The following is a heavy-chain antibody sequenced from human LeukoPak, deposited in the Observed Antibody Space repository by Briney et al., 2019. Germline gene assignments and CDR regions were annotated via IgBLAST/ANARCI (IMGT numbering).Heavy chain of an antibody. J-gene: IGHJ5*02. CDR1: GGSISSSNYY. Sequence: SETLSLTCTVSGGSISSSNYYWGWIRQPPGKGLECIGSIYYSGNTYYNPSLKSRVTVSVDTSKNQFSLKLSSVTAADTAVYYCAKLKAATRWFDPWGQGNLVTVSS. CDR2: IYYSGNT. V-gene: IGHV4-39*01. D-gene: IGHD2-15*01. CDR3: AKLKAATRWFDP.